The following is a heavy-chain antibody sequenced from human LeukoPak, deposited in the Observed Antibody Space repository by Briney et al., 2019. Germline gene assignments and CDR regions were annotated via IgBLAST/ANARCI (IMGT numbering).Heavy chain of an antibody. J-gene: IGHJ4*02. CDR2: ISSNGGST. Sequence: GGSLRLSCAASGFTFSIYAMHWVRQAPGKGLDYVSAISSNGGSTYYANSVKGRFTISRDNSKNTLYLQMGSLRAEDMAVYYCARAGGYSGYEQEYFDYWGQGTLVTVSS. D-gene: IGHD5-12*01. CDR1: GFTFSIYA. V-gene: IGHV3-64*01. CDR3: ARAGGYSGYEQEYFDY.